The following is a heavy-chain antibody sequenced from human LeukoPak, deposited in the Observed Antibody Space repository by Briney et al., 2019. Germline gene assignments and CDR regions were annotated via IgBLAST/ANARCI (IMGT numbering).Heavy chain of an antibody. V-gene: IGHV3-9*01. CDR1: GFKFDDYA. CDR2: VTWNSGKV. D-gene: IGHD3-10*02. Sequence: PRGPLRLSCAASGFKFDDYAMHWVRQGPGKGLEWVSGVTWNSGKVGYGESVKGRFTISRDNAKNSLFLQMNTLRREDTALYYCAKGGPMFGEFRSFDYWGRGTLVTVSS. J-gene: IGHJ4*02. CDR3: AKGGPMFGEFRSFDY.